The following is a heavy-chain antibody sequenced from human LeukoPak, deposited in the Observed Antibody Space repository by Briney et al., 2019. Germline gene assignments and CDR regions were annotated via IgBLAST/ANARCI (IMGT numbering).Heavy chain of an antibody. Sequence: SETLSLTCSVSGGSISSSYWSWIRQPAGKGLEWIGRIYTSGSTNYNPSLKSRVTISVDTSKNQFSLKLSSVTAADTAVYYCARDLRSPADYYYYMDVWGKGTTVTVSS. CDR1: GGSISSSY. D-gene: IGHD4-17*01. J-gene: IGHJ6*03. V-gene: IGHV4-4*07. CDR2: IYTSGST. CDR3: ARDLRSPADYYYYMDV.